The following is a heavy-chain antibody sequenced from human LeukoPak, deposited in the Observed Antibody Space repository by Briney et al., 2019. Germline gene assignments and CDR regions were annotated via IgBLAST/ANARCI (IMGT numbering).Heavy chain of an antibody. D-gene: IGHD1-26*01. CDR2: ISSSSSSTI. Sequence: PGGSLRLSCAASGFTFSSYSMNWVRQAPGKGLEWVSYISSSSSSTIYYADSVKGRFTISRDNAKNSLYLQMNSLRAEDTAVYYCARTIVGASGYFDYWGQGTLVTVSS. CDR3: ARTIVGASGYFDY. V-gene: IGHV3-48*01. CDR1: GFTFSSYS. J-gene: IGHJ4*02.